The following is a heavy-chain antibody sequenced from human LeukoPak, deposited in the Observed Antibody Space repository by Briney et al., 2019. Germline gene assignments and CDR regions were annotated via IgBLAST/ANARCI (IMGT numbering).Heavy chain of an antibody. CDR3: ARARHCASSSCIHDF. CDR2: IFPGDFDT. Sequence: GESLKISCKPSGYSFTSHWIAWVRQMPGRGLEWMGIIFPGDFDTRYSPSFQSQVTISADKSISTAYLEWSSLTASGTAIYYCARARHCASSSCIHDFWGPGTQVTVSS. J-gene: IGHJ4*02. D-gene: IGHD2-21*01. CDR1: GYSFTSHW. V-gene: IGHV5-51*01.